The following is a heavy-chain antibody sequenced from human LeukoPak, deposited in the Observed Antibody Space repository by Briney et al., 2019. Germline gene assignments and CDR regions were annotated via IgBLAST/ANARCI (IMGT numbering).Heavy chain of an antibody. Sequence: GGSLRLSCTASRFTFGDYAMSWVRQAPGKGLEWVGFIRSKAYGGTAEYAASVKGRFTISRDDSKSIAYLQMNSLKTEDTAVYYCTRDRSWGYSYGYFDYWGQGTLVTVSS. CDR3: TRDRSWGYSYGYFDY. CDR2: IRSKAYGGTA. V-gene: IGHV3-49*04. D-gene: IGHD5-18*01. CDR1: RFTFGDYA. J-gene: IGHJ4*02.